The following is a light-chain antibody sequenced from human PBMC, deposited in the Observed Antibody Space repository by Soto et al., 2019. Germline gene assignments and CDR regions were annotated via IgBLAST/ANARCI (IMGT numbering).Light chain of an antibody. Sequence: EIVLTQSPGTLSLSPGERATLSCRASQSVGTSCLAWYQQKPGQAPRLLIYGASSRATGIPDRFSGSGSGTDFTLTISRLEPEDFAVYYCQQYGSSPFTFGGGTKVEIK. CDR2: GAS. CDR1: QSVGTSC. V-gene: IGKV3-20*01. J-gene: IGKJ4*01. CDR3: QQYGSSPFT.